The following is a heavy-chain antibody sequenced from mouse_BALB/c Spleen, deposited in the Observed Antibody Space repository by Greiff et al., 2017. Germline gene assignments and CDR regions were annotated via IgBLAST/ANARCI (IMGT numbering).Heavy chain of an antibody. J-gene: IGHJ3*01. V-gene: IGHV1-4*02. CDR3: ERNYSYDVRCAH. D-gene: IGHD2-12*01. Sequence: QVQLQQSAADLARPGASVKMSCKASGYTFTSYTMHWVNQRPGQGLELIGYITPSSGYTEYNQKFKDKTTFTADKSSSTAYMQLSSLTSEDSAVYYCERNYSYDVRCAHWGQGTLVTVCA. CDR2: ITPSSGYT. CDR1: GYTFTSYT.